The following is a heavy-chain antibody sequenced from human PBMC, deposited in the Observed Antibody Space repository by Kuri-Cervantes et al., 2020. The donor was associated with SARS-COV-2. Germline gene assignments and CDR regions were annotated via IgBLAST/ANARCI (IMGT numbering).Heavy chain of an antibody. D-gene: IGHD3-3*01. CDR2: ISSSSSYI. V-gene: IGHV3-21*01. CDR3: AKDPLYRGTYDLGKLDY. Sequence: GESLKISCAASGFTFSSYSMNWVRQAPGKGLEWVSSISSSSSYIYYADSVKGRFTISRDSSKNTLYLEMNSLRVEDTAVYYCAKDPLYRGTYDLGKLDYWGRGTLVTVPS. CDR1: GFTFSSYS. J-gene: IGHJ4*02.